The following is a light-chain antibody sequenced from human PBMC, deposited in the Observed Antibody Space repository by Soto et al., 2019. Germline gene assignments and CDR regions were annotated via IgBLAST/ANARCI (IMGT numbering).Light chain of an antibody. CDR3: SSYAKSPNFVV. J-gene: IGLJ2*01. Sequence: QSALTQPASVSGSPGQSITISCTGTSSDAGGYDFVSWYQHQPGKAPKLVIFDVSNRPSGISSRFSGSKSGNTASLTISGLQTDDEADYYCSSYAKSPNFVVFGGGTKVTVL. CDR1: SSDAGGYDF. V-gene: IGLV2-14*03. CDR2: DVS.